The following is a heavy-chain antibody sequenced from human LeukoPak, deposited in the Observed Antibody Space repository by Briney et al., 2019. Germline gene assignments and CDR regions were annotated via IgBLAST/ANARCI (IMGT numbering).Heavy chain of an antibody. Sequence: ASVTVSCKASGYTFTSYDINWVRQATGQGLEWMGWMNPNSGNTGYAQKFQGRVTMTRNTSISTAYMELSSLRSEDTAVYYCARAARYCSSTSCYWFDYWGQGTLVTVSS. CDR1: GYTFTSYD. V-gene: IGHV1-8*01. CDR3: ARAARYCSSTSCYWFDY. D-gene: IGHD2-2*01. CDR2: MNPNSGNT. J-gene: IGHJ4*02.